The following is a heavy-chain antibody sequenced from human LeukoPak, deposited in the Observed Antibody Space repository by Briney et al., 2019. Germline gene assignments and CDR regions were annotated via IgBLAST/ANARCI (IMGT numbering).Heavy chain of an antibody. V-gene: IGHV4-34*01. CDR3: ARGPRSYAV. CDR2: INHSGST. J-gene: IGHJ4*02. Sequence: SETLSLTCAVYGGSFSGYYWSWIRQPPGKGLEWIGEINHSGSTNYNPSLKSRVTISVDTSKNQFSLKLSSVTAADTAAYYCARGPRSYAVWGQGTLVTVSS. D-gene: IGHD3-16*01. CDR1: GGSFSGYY.